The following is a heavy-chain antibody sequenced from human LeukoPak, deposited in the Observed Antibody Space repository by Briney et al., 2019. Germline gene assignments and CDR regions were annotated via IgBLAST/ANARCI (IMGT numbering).Heavy chain of an antibody. J-gene: IGHJ4*02. D-gene: IGHD3-10*01. CDR3: ARARSGWGISYFDY. CDR2: ISSSSSYI. V-gene: IGHV3-21*01. Sequence: GGSLRLSCAASGFTFSSYSMNWVRQAPGKGLEWVSSISSSSSYIYYADSVKGRFTISRDNAKNSLYLQMNSLRAEDTAVYYCARARSGWGISYFDYGGKGPLVTVSS. CDR1: GFTFSSYS.